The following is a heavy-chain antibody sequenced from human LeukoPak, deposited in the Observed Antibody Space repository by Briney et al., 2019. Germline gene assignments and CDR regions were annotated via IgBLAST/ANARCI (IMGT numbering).Heavy chain of an antibody. J-gene: IGHJ5*02. D-gene: IGHD1-14*01. CDR2: INPSGGST. CDR3: ARLCRRREGDPNWFDP. V-gene: IGHV1-46*01. Sequence: ASVTVSFTASGYTFTSYYMHWVRQAPGQGLEWIGIINPSGGSTSYAQKFQGTGTMTRGTSTSTVYMELSSLRSEDPAVYYCARLCRRREGDPNWFDPWGQGTLVTVSS. CDR1: GYTFTSYY.